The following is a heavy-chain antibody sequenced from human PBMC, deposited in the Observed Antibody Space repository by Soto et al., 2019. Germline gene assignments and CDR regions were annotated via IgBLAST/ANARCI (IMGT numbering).Heavy chain of an antibody. CDR1: GGTFSSYA. Sequence: QVQLVQSGAEVKKPGSSVKVSCKASGGTFSSYAISWVRQDPGQGLEWMGGIIPIFGTANYAQKFQGRVTITAEESTSTAYMERSSLRSEDTAVYYCARNSHYYDSSGYYFPFDYWGQGTLVTVSS. CDR2: IIPIFGTA. D-gene: IGHD3-22*01. V-gene: IGHV1-69*01. J-gene: IGHJ4*02. CDR3: ARNSHYYDSSGYYFPFDY.